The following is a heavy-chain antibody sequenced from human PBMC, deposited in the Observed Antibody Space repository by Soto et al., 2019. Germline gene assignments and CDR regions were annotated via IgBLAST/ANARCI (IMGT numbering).Heavy chain of an antibody. CDR2: IKQDGSEK. J-gene: IGHJ6*02. CDR3: ARASGVWFGAPTDV. D-gene: IGHD3-10*01. CDR1: GFTFSSYW. Sequence: GGSLRLSCAASGFTFSSYWMSWVRQAPGKGLEWVANIKQDGSEKYYVDSVKGRFTISRDNAKNSLYLQMNSLRAEDTAVYYCARASGVWFGAPTDVWGQGTTVTVSS. V-gene: IGHV3-7*01.